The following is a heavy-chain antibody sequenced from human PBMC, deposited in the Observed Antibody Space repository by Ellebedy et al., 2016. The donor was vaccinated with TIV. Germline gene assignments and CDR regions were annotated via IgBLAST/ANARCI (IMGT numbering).Heavy chain of an antibody. CDR1: GGTFSSYA. CDR2: IIPILGIA. V-gene: IGHV1-69*04. J-gene: IGHJ4*02. D-gene: IGHD5-18*01. CDR3: ARAEDTTMVFHY. Sequence: AASVKVSCKASGGTFSSYAISWVRQAPGQGLEWMGRIIPILGIANYAQKFQGRVTITADKSTSTAYMELSSLRSDDTGVYFCARAEDTTMVFHYWGQGTLVTVSS.